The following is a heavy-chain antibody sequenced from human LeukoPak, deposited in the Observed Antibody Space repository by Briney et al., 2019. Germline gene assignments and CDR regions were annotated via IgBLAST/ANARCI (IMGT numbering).Heavy chain of an antibody. Sequence: SETLSLTCIVSGGSFSSYYWNWIRQPPGKGLEWIGYVHYSGSTNYNNSLRSRVTISVDTSKNQFSLKLSSVTAADTAVYYCASEESGSYVYWGQGTLVIVSS. V-gene: IGHV4-59*01. J-gene: IGHJ4*02. CDR1: GGSFSSYY. D-gene: IGHD1-26*01. CDR2: VHYSGST. CDR3: ASEESGSYVY.